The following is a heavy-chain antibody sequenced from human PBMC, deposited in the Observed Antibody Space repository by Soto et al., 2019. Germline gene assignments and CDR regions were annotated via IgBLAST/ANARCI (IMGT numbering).Heavy chain of an antibody. V-gene: IGHV1-69*12. J-gene: IGHJ6*02. D-gene: IGHD3-3*01. CDR2: IIPIFGTA. CDR1: GGTFSSYA. Sequence: QVQLVQSGAEVKKPGSSVKVSCKASGGTFSSYAISWVRQAPGQGLEWMGGIIPIFGTANYAQKFQGRVTITADESTSTGYMELSSLRSEDTAVYYCAKGGLRFLEWSYGMDVWGQGTTVTVSS. CDR3: AKGGLRFLEWSYGMDV.